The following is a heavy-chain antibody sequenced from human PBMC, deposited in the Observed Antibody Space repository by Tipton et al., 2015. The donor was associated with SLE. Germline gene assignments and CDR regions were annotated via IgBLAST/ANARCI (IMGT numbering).Heavy chain of an antibody. Sequence: GLVKPSETLSLTCTVSGDSISGSYWSWIRQPPGKGLEWIGCTHYYENSNYNPSLKSRVTISVDTSKNQFSLKVRSVTAADTAVYYCARLYDFWSGFNYYGMDVWGQGTTVTVSS. D-gene: IGHD3-3*01. CDR1: GDSISGSY. V-gene: IGHV4-59*08. CDR3: ARLYDFWSGFNYYGMDV. CDR2: THYYENS. J-gene: IGHJ6*02.